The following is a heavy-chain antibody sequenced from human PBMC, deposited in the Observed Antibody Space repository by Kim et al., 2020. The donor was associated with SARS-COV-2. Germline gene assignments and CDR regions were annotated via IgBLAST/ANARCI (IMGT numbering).Heavy chain of an antibody. CDR3: AREIRPFYSNPPYYFDY. D-gene: IGHD4-4*01. V-gene: IGHV3-11*06. J-gene: IGHJ4*02. Sequence: VKGRFTISRDSAKNSLYLQMNSLRAEDTAVYYCAREIRPFYSNPPYYFDYWGQGTLVTVSS.